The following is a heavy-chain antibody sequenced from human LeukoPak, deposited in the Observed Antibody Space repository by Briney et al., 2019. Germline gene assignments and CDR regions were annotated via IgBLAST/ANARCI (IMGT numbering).Heavy chain of an antibody. V-gene: IGHV4-39*07. D-gene: IGHD4-23*01. CDR1: GGSISSSSYY. Sequence: SETLSLTCTVSGGSISSSSYYWGWIRQPPGKGLEWIGSIYYSGSTYYNPSLKSRLTISVDTSNNQFSLKLSSVTAADTAVYYCARDEGGNGDFDYWGQGTLVTVSS. J-gene: IGHJ4*02. CDR3: ARDEGGNGDFDY. CDR2: IYYSGST.